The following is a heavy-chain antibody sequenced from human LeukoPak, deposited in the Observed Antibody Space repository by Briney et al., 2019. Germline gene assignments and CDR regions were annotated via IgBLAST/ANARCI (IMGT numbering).Heavy chain of an antibody. CDR3: AKDSDSSSWYGSDY. CDR1: GFTFSSYA. D-gene: IGHD6-13*01. CDR2: ISGSGGST. J-gene: IGHJ4*02. Sequence: GSLRLSCAASGFTFSSYAMSWVRQAPGKGLEWVSAISGSGGSTYYADSVKGRFTISRDNSKNTLYLQMNSLRAEDTAVYYCAKDSDSSSWYGSDYWGQGTLVTVSS. V-gene: IGHV3-23*01.